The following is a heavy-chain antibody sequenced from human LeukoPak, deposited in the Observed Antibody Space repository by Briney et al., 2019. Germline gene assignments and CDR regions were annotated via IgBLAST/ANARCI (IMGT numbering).Heavy chain of an antibody. Sequence: GGSLRLSCAASGFTVSSNYMSWVRQAPGKGLEWVSVIYSGGSTYYADSVKGRFTISRDNSKNTLYLQMNSLRAEDTAVYYCARAWVAVAGTDYWGQGTLVTVSS. CDR1: GFTVSSNY. V-gene: IGHV3-53*05. CDR3: ARAWVAVAGTDY. CDR2: IYSGGST. D-gene: IGHD6-19*01. J-gene: IGHJ4*02.